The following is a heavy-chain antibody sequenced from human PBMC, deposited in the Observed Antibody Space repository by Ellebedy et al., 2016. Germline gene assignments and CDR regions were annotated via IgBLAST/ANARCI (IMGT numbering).Heavy chain of an antibody. D-gene: IGHD4-17*01. V-gene: IGHV4-39*07. CDR1: GGSISSSSYY. J-gene: IGHJ5*02. CDR2: IYYSGST. Sequence: SETLSLTXTVSGGSISSSSYYWGWIRQPPGKGLEWIGSIYYSGSTYYNPSLKSRVTISVDTSKNQFSLKLSSVTAADTAVYYCARVGAADGDYNPGPWGQGTLVTVSS. CDR3: ARVGAADGDYNPGP.